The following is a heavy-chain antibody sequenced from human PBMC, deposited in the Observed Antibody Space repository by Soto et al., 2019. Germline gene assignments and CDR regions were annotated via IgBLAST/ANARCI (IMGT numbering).Heavy chain of an antibody. V-gene: IGHV4-59*01. J-gene: IGHJ3*01. CDR2: IYYSGST. CDR3: SRRLPLATTTGDAFDR. D-gene: IGHD1-26*01. Sequence: QVQLQESGPGLVKPSETLSLTCTVSNGSIINYYWSWIRQPPGKGLEWIGFIYYSGSTNYNPYLKGRVTMSVDMSRNQPSLKLNSVTAADTAVYYRSRRLPLATTTGDAFDRWGQGTMVTVSS. CDR1: NGSIINYY.